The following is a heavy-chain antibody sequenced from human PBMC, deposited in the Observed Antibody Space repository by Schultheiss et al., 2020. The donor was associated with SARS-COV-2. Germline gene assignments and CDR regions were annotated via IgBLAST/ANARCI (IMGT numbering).Heavy chain of an antibody. J-gene: IGHJ5*02. CDR3: ARGPPLFDP. Sequence: GGSLRLSCAASGFTFSSYSMNWVRQTPGKGLEWVSYISTGGDTIYYTDSVKGRFTISRDNAKNSLYLQMNSLRDEDTAVYYCARGPPLFDPWVQGTLVTVSS. V-gene: IGHV3-48*02. CDR2: ISTGGDTI. CDR1: GFTFSSYS.